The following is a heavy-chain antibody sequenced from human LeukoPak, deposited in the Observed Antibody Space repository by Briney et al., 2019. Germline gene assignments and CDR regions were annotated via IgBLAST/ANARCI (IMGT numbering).Heavy chain of an antibody. V-gene: IGHV4-39*01. Sequence: PSETLSLTCTVSGGSISSSNYSWGWIRQPPGKGLEWIGSIYYSGHTHYNASLKSRLTISVDTSKNQFSLKLSSVAAADTSVYYCARHGLTSGSYSRFDYWGQGTLVTVSS. D-gene: IGHD1-26*01. J-gene: IGHJ4*02. CDR2: IYYSGHT. CDR3: ARHGLTSGSYSRFDY. CDR1: GGSISSSNYS.